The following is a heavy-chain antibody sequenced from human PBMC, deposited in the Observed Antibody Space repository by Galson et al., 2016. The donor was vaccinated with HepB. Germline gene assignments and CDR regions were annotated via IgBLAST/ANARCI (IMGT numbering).Heavy chain of an antibody. V-gene: IGHV4-31*03. J-gene: IGHJ4*02. CDR3: ARAPSHYDYAWGSYRYSNFNY. CDR1: GGSIISGGYH. CDR2: IYFSGST. Sequence: TLSLTCTVSGGSIISGGYHWSWIRQHPGKSLEWIGYIYFSGSTYYNPSLESRLAISIDTSKNQFSLKLSSVAAADTAVYYCARAPSHYDYAWGSYRYSNFNYWGQGILVTVSS. D-gene: IGHD3-16*02.